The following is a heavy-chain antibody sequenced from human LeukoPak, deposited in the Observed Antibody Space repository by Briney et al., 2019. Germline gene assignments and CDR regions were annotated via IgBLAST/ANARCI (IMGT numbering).Heavy chain of an antibody. V-gene: IGHV3-7*01. CDR2: INQDGTEK. Sequence: GGSLRLSCAASGFPFSTYWMSWVRQAPRKGLEWVANINQDGTEKYYVDSVKGRFTISRDYAKNSLYLQMNSLRVEDTAVYYCAKVAKYYYGPETYYFFEQWGQGTPVTASS. J-gene: IGHJ4*02. CDR3: AKVAKYYYGPETYYFFEQ. CDR1: GFPFSTYW. D-gene: IGHD3-10*01.